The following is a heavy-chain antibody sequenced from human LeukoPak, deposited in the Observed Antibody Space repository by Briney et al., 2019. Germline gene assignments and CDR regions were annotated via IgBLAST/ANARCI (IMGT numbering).Heavy chain of an antibody. CDR1: GDSISRSTYY. V-gene: IGHV4-39*02. CDR2: VYYGRSP. J-gene: IGHJ4*02. CDR3: ARSSGTGTFSY. D-gene: IGHD6-25*01. Sequence: PSETLSLTCSVSGDSISRSTYYWAWIRQPPGKGLEWIGSVYYGRSPYFNPSLESRATISVDTSKNHFSLKMSSVTAADTAVYYCARSSGTGTFSYWGQGTLVTVSS.